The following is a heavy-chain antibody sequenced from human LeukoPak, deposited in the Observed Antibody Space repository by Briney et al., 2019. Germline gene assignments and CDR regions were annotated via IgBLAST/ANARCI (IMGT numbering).Heavy chain of an antibody. D-gene: IGHD3-22*01. CDR1: GGSISSSSYY. J-gene: IGHJ3*02. CDR3: ASKLSYYDSSGFYLGRAFDI. CDR2: IYYSGST. Sequence: SETLSLTCTVSGGSISSSSYYWGWIRQPPGKGLEWIGSIYYSGSTYYNPSLKSRVTMSVDMSKNQVSLKLSSVTAADTAVYFCASKLSYYDSSGFYLGRAFDIWGQGTMVTVSS. V-gene: IGHV4-39*07.